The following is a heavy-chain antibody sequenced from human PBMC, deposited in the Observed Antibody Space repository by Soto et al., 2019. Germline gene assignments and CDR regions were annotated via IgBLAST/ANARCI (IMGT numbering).Heavy chain of an antibody. J-gene: IGHJ4*02. V-gene: IGHV4-31*02. Sequence: PSETLSLTCTVSGASVSSGGYYWSWIRQHPEKGLEWIGYIYNSGLISYNPSLKSRIVVSRDTSRNQLSLKVTSVTAADTAVYFCARSRRGAVATFDHWGQGTPVTVSS. CDR1: GASVSSGGYY. D-gene: IGHD2-15*01. CDR3: ARSRRGAVATFDH. CDR2: IYNSGLI.